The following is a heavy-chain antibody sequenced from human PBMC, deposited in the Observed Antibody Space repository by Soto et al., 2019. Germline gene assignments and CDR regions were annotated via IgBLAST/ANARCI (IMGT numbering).Heavy chain of an antibody. V-gene: IGHV1-69*01. CDR2: IIPIFGTA. Sequence: QVQLVQSGAEVRKPGSSVKVSCKASGGTFSRHAISWVRQAPGQGREWMGGIIPIFGTANHGQKFQGRVTIIADESTSTVYMELSRLRSEDTAMYYCARGWGYDSNDYYYAYWGQGTLVIVS. CDR3: ARGWGYDSNDYYYAY. CDR1: GGTFSRHA. D-gene: IGHD3-22*01. J-gene: IGHJ4*02.